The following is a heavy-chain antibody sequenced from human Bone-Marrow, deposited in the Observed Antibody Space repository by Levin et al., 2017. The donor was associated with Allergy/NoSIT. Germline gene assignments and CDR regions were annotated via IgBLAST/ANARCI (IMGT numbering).Heavy chain of an antibody. CDR1: GYTFTDYY. J-gene: IGHJ4*02. CDR2: INPNNGDT. V-gene: IGHV1-2*06. CDR3: ARVKGSSGWLPPDY. Sequence: GESLKISCKASGYTFTDYYIHWVRQAPGQGLEWVGRINPNNGDTRYAQKFQGRVTMTRDTSVTTAYMDLNRLRSDDTAFYYCARVKGSSGWLPPDYWGQGTLVTVSS. D-gene: IGHD6-19*01.